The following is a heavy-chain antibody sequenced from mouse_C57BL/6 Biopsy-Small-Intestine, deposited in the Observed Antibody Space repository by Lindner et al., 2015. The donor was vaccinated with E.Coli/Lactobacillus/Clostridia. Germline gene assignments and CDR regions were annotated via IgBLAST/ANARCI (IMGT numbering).Heavy chain of an antibody. J-gene: IGHJ3*01. CDR1: GYTFTSYA. Sequence: SVKVSCKASGYTFTSYATHWVRQAPGQRLEWMGRSNAVNGKTKYSEEFQGRVTITWDTSASTAYMELSRLRSEDMAVYYCAREARYSDAFDLWGQGTMVIVSS. CDR2: SNAVNGKT. D-gene: IGHD2-13*01. V-gene: IGHV1-84*02. CDR3: AREARYSDAFDL.